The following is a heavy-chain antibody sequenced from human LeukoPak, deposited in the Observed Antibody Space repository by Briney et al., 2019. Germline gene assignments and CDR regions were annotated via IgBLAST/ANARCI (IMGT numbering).Heavy chain of an antibody. CDR2: ITSDGSAT. CDR3: ARDASPGYFDL. V-gene: IGHV3-74*01. J-gene: IGHJ2*01. CDR1: GFTFSSYW. Sequence: SGGSLRLSCAVSGFTFSSYWMHWVRHSPGKGLAWVSRITSDGSATDYADSVRGRFTVSRDNAKNTLFLHMDSLRVEDTAVYYCARDASPGYFDLWGRGTLVTVSS.